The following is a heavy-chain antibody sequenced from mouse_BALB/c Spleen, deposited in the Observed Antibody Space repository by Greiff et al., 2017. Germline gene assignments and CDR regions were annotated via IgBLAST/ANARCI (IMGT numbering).Heavy chain of an antibody. J-gene: IGHJ4*01. CDR2: INSNGGST. CDR1: GFTFSSYG. CDR3: ARVYYGSSKAMDY. V-gene: IGHV5-6-3*01. D-gene: IGHD1-1*01. Sequence: VQLKESGGGLVQPGGSLKLSCAASGFTFSSYGMSWVRQTPDKWLELVATINSNGGSTYYPDSVKGRFTISRDNAKNTLYLQMSSLKSEDTAMYYCARVYYGSSKAMDYWGQGTSVTVAS.